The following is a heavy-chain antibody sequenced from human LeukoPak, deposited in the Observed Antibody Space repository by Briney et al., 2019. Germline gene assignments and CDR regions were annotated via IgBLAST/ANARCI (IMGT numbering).Heavy chain of an antibody. CDR1: GFTFSNFW. J-gene: IGHJ6*03. CDR3: ARADLGTSYYYYYYYMDV. CDR2: IKQDGSEK. D-gene: IGHD3-10*01. V-gene: IGHV3-7*01. Sequence: GGSLRLSCAASGFTFSNFWVSWVRQAPGKGLEWVANIKQDGSEKYFVDSVMGRFTISRDNAKNSLYLQMHSLRAEDTAVYYCARADLGTSYYYYYYYMDVWGKGTTVTVSS.